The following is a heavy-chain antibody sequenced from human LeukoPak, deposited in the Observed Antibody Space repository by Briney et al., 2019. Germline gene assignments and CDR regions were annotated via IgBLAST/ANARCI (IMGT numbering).Heavy chain of an antibody. CDR1: GGTFSSYA. Sequence: ASVKVSCKASGGTFSSYAISWAREAPGQGLEWMGGIIPIFGTANYAQKFQGRVTITTDESTSTAYMELSSLRSEDTAVYYCARSGSYHSLFDYWGQGTLVTVSS. J-gene: IGHJ4*02. CDR2: IIPIFGTA. D-gene: IGHD1-26*01. V-gene: IGHV1-69*05. CDR3: ARSGSYHSLFDY.